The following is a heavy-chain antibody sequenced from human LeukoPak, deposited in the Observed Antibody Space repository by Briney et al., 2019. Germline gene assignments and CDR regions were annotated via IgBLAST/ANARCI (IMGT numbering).Heavy chain of an antibody. Sequence: GGSLRLSCAASGFTFSSYSMNWVRQAPGKGLEWVSSISSSSSYIYYADSVKGRFTISRDNAKNSLYLQMNSLRAKDTAVYYCVRDYGGTSPFDYWGQGTLVTVSS. CDR3: VRDYGGTSPFDY. V-gene: IGHV3-21*01. CDR2: ISSSSSYI. D-gene: IGHD4-23*01. J-gene: IGHJ4*02. CDR1: GFTFSSYS.